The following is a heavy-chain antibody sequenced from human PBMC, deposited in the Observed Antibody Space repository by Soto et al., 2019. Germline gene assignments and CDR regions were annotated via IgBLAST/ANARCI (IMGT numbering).Heavy chain of an antibody. J-gene: IGHJ5*02. D-gene: IGHD2-2*01. CDR2: ISAYNGNT. CDR1: GYTFTSYG. V-gene: IGHV1-18*01. CDR3: ARDPLVEYQTTSRGGWFDP. Sequence: GASVKVSCKASGYTFTSYGISWVRQAPGQGLEWMGWISAYNGNTNYAQKLQGRVTMTTDTSTSTAYMELRSLRSDDTAVYYCARDPLVEYQTTSRGGWFDPWGQGTLVTVSS.